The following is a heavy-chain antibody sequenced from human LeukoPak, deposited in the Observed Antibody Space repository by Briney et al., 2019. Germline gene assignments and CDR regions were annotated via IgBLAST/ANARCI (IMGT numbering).Heavy chain of an antibody. V-gene: IGHV4-34*01. CDR3: ASLAAVGNLYYYDMDV. CDR2: INHSGDT. CDR1: GGSFSGYY. J-gene: IGHJ6*02. D-gene: IGHD6-13*01. Sequence: SGTLSLTCAVYGGSFSGYYWSWIRQPPGKGLEWIGEINHSGDTNYNPSLKSRVTISVDTSKNQFSLRLSSVTAADTAVYYCASLAAVGNLYYYDMDVWGQGTTVTVSS.